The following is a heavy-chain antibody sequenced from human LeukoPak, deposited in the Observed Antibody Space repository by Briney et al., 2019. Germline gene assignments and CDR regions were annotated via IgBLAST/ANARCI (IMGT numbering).Heavy chain of an antibody. CDR1: GGSISSYY. D-gene: IGHD6-6*01. J-gene: IGHJ4*02. Sequence: SETLSLTCTVSGGSISSYYWSRIRQPAGKGLEWIGRIYSSGSTDYNPSLKSRVTMSVDTSKNQFSLKLDSVTAADTAVYYCAREGRSSSSGYWGQGTLVTVSS. V-gene: IGHV4-4*07. CDR2: IYSSGST. CDR3: AREGRSSSSGY.